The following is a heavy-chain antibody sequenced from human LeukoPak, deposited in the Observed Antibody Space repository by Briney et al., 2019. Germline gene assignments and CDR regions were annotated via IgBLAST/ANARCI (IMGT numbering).Heavy chain of an antibody. V-gene: IGHV1-69*05. CDR1: GGTFSSYA. D-gene: IGHD3-10*01. CDR2: IIPIFGTA. Sequence: SVKVSCKASGGTFSSYAISWVRQAPGQGLEWMGGIIPIFGTANYAQKFQGRVTMTRDTSTSTVYMELSSLRSEDTAVYYCATPTFFGEGFGYWGQGTLVTVSS. J-gene: IGHJ4*02. CDR3: ATPTFFGEGFGY.